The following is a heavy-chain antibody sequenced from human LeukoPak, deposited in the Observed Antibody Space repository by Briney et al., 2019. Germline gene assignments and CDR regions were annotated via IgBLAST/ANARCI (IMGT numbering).Heavy chain of an antibody. J-gene: IGHJ4*02. CDR1: GGSFSGYY. CDR2: INHSGST. Sequence: PSETLSLTCAVYGGSFSGYYWSWIRQPPGKGLEWIGEINHSGSTNYNPSLKSRVTISVDTSKNPFSLKLSSVPAADTAVYYCARGSLGGYYGSGSPRYFDYWGQGTLVTVSS. V-gene: IGHV4-34*01. D-gene: IGHD3-10*01. CDR3: ARGSLGGYYGSGSPRYFDY.